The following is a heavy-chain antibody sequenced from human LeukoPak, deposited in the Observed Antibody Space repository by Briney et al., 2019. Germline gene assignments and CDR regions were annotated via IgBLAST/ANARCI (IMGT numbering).Heavy chain of an antibody. CDR2: IYTSGST. D-gene: IGHD6-6*01. Sequence: SETLSLTCNVSGGSISGYYWSWIRQPAGKGLEWIGRIYTSGSTKYNPSLKSRVTMYVDTSKGQFSLKLTSVAAADTAVYYCARRTDSGYSSSSSAFDVWGQGTMVTVSS. CDR3: ARRTDSGYSSSSSAFDV. J-gene: IGHJ3*01. CDR1: GGSISGYY. V-gene: IGHV4-4*07.